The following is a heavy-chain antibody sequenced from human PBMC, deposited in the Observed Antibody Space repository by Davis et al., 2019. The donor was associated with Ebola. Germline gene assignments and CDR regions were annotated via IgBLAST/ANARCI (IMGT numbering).Heavy chain of an antibody. J-gene: IGHJ5*02. CDR2: IYHSGST. D-gene: IGHD6-13*01. Sequence: SETLSLTCAVSGGSISSNNWWSWVRQPPGKGLEWIGEIYHSGSTNYNPSLKSRVTISVDKSKNQFSLKLSSVTAADTAVYYCARDRYSSSWYLGWFDPWGQGTLVTVSS. CDR3: ARDRYSSSWYLGWFDP. V-gene: IGHV4-4*02. CDR1: GGSISSNNW.